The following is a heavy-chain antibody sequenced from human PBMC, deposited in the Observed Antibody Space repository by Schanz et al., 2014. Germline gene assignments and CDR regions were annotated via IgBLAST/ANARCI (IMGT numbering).Heavy chain of an antibody. V-gene: IGHV3-23*04. Sequence: EVQLVESGGGLVQPVGSLRLSCAASGFTFRSYAMSWVRQAPGRGLEWVSFISASGDSTSYADSVKGRFTISRDNSKNTLYLQMNSLRAEDTAVYYCAKDFTGSGIFFNSWGQGTLVSVSS. CDR3: AKDFTGSGIFFNS. D-gene: IGHD3-10*01. CDR2: ISASGDST. J-gene: IGHJ5*01. CDR1: GFTFRSYA.